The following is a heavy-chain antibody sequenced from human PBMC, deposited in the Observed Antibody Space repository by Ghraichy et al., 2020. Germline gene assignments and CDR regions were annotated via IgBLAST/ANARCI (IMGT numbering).Heavy chain of an antibody. V-gene: IGHV4-34*01. CDR2: INHSGST. CDR1: GGSFSGYY. D-gene: IGHD6-13*01. CDR3: AREGGLYSSSWYMRYYYYGMDV. J-gene: IGHJ6*02. Sequence: SETLSLTCAVYGGSFSGYYWSWIRQPPGKGLEWIGEINHSGSTNYNPSLKSRVTISVDTSKNQFSLKLSSVTAADTAVYYCAREGGLYSSSWYMRYYYYGMDVWGQGTTVTVSS.